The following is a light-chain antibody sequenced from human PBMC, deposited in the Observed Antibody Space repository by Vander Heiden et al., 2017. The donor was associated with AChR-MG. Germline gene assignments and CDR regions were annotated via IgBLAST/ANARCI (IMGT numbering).Light chain of an antibody. J-gene: IGLJ3*02. Sequence: VTISCSGSSSNIGRNTVNWYQQVPGTAPKLLIYSNDHRPLGVPARFSASKSGTSASLAISALQSEDEADYYCAVWDDSLNGVSGLRVVFGGGTKLTVL. CDR1: SSNIGRNT. CDR3: AVWDDSLNGVSGLRVV. V-gene: IGLV1-44*01. CDR2: SND.